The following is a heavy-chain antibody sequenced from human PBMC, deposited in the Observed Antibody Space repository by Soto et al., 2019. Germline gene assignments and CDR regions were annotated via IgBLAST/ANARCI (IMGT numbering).Heavy chain of an antibody. CDR3: ARDGAGYYGMGSYSQKYFDY. V-gene: IGHV1-18*01. Sequence: ASVKVSCKASGYTFTSYGISWVRQAPGQGLEWMGWISAYNGYTNYAQKLQGRVTMTTDTSTSTAYMELRSLRSDDTAVYYCARDGAGYYGMGSYSQKYFDYWGQGTLVTVSS. D-gene: IGHD3-10*01. CDR1: GYTFTSYG. CDR2: ISAYNGYT. J-gene: IGHJ4*02.